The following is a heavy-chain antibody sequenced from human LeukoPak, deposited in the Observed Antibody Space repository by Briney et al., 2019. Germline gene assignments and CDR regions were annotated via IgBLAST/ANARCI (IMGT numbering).Heavy chain of an antibody. CDR1: GFTFSHYY. Sequence: GGSLRLSCAGSGFTFSHYYMHWVRQAPGKGMEYVSAISYNGDETYYGKSVKGRFTISRDNSKKTLYLQMGSLRAEDAAVYYCARDPSVGGFSGSELDFWGQGTLVTVSS. V-gene: IGHV3-64*01. D-gene: IGHD3-16*01. J-gene: IGHJ4*02. CDR3: ARDPSVGGFSGSELDF. CDR2: ISYNGDET.